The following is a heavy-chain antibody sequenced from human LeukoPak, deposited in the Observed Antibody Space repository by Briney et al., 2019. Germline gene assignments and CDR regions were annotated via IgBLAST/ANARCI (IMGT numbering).Heavy chain of an antibody. D-gene: IGHD4-17*01. V-gene: IGHV1-46*01. J-gene: IGHJ4*02. Sequence: ASVKVSCTASGYTFTSYYIHWVRQAPGQGLEWMGIINPSGGSTSYAQKFQGRVTMTRDTSTSTVYMELSSLRSEDTAVYYCARGDYGDYSSGGEFDYWGQGTLVIVSS. CDR2: INPSGGST. CDR1: GYTFTSYY. CDR3: ARGDYGDYSSGGEFDY.